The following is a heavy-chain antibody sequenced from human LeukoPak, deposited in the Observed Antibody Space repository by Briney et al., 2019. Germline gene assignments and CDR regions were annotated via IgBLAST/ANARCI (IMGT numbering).Heavy chain of an antibody. D-gene: IGHD2-15*01. CDR3: ASLDCSGGSCLTNWFDP. J-gene: IGHJ5*02. V-gene: IGHV4-30-4*07. CDR2: IYYSGST. Sequence: SEILSLTCAVSGGSISSGGYSWSWIRQPPGKGREWIVYIYYSGSTYNTPSRKSRITMSVGTSNNPFSQKLISVTAADTAVSYCASLDCSGGSCLTNWFDPWGQGTLVTVSS. CDR1: GGSISSGGYS.